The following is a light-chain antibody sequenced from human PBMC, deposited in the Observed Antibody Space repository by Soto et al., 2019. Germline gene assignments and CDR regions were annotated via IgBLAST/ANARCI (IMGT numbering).Light chain of an antibody. CDR2: ATS. CDR3: QQSLTTPLT. V-gene: IGKV1-39*01. Sequence: DIQMTQSPSSLSASVGDRVTITCRASQSITIYLNWYQQKPGKAPKLLIFATSSLQSGIPSRFSGSGSGTDFTRTISSLQPEDLAAYYCQQSLTTPLTFGGGTKVDIK. J-gene: IGKJ4*01. CDR1: QSITIY.